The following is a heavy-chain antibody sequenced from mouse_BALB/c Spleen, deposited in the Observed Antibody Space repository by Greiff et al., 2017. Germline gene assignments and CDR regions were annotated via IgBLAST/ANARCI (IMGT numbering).Heavy chain of an antibody. J-gene: IGHJ2*01. CDR1: GFTFSSYA. Sequence: EVQRVESGGGLVKPGGSLKLSCAASGFTFSSYAMSWVRQTPEKRLEWVATISSGGSYTYYPDSVKGRFTISRDNAKNTLYLQMSSLRSEDTAMYYCARREITAFDYWGQGTTLTVSS. D-gene: IGHD2-4*01. V-gene: IGHV5-9-3*01. CDR2: ISSGGSYT. CDR3: ARREITAFDY.